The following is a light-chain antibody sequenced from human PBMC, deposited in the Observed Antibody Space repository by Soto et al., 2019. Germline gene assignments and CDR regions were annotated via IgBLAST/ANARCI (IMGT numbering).Light chain of an antibody. Sequence: QSALTQPASVSGSPGQSITISCTGTSSDVGSYNLVSWYQQHPGKAPKLMIYEGSKRPSGVSNRFAGSKSGNTASLTISGLQAEDEADYYCCSSAGSSTCHVVFVGGTKLTVL. J-gene: IGLJ2*01. CDR2: EGS. CDR1: SSDVGSYNL. V-gene: IGLV2-23*01. CDR3: CSSAGSSTCHVV.